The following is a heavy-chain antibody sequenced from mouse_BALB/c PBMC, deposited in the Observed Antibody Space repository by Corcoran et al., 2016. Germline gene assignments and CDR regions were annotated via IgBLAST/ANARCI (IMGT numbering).Heavy chain of an antibody. Sequence: QIQLVQSGPELKKPGETVKFSCKASGYTFTNYGMYWVKQAPGKGLKWMGWINTYTGEPTYADDFKGRFAFSLETSASTAYLQINNLKNEDTATYFCARGGNYWYFDVGGAGTTVTVSS. D-gene: IGHD2-1*01. CDR2: INTYTGEP. CDR3: ARGGNYWYFDV. V-gene: IGHV9-3-1*01. J-gene: IGHJ1*01. CDR1: GYTFTNYG.